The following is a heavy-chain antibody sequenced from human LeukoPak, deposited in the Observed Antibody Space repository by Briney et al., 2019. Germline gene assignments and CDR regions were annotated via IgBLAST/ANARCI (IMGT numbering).Heavy chain of an antibody. V-gene: IGHV4-59*11. CDR2: IYYSGST. CDR3: ASLIVGATSFGILDY. J-gene: IGHJ4*02. CDR1: GGAISSHY. Sequence: PSETLSLTCTVSGGAISSHYWRWIRQPPGKGLEWIGYIYYSGSTNYNPSLKSRVTISVDTSKNQFSLKLSSVTAADTAVYYCASLIVGATSFGILDYWGQGTLVTVSS. D-gene: IGHD1-26*01.